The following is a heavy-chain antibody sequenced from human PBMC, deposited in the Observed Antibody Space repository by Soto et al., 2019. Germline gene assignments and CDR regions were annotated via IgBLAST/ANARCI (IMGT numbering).Heavy chain of an antibody. CDR1: CGSISSGDYY. V-gene: IGHV4-30-4*01. Sequence: SETLSLTCTVSCGSISSGDYYWGWIRQPPGKGLEWIGYIYYSGSTYYNPSLKSRVTISVDTSKNQFSLKLSSVTAADTAVYYCARAGYYDFWSGSYTKYYYYGLDVCGQGTTVTVSS. J-gene: IGHJ6*02. CDR2: IYYSGST. CDR3: ARAGYYDFWSGSYTKYYYYGLDV. D-gene: IGHD3-3*01.